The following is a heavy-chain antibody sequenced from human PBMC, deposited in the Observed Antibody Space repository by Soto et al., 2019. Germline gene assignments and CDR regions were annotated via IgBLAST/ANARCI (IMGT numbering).Heavy chain of an antibody. J-gene: IGHJ6*02. CDR3: ARGGYSGYYFVYDYGMDV. V-gene: IGHV1-69*13. CDR1: GGTFSSYA. CDR2: IIPIFGTA. Sequence: VASVQVSCKASGGTFSSYAISWVRQAPGQGLEWLGGIIPIFGTANYAQKFQGRVTITADASTSTAYMELSSLRSEDAAVYYWARGGYSGYYFVYDYGMDVWGQGTTVTVSS. D-gene: IGHD5-12*01.